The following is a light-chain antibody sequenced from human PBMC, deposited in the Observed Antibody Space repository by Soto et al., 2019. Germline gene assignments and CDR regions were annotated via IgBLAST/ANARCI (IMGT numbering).Light chain of an antibody. CDR3: QQYKNWPRT. J-gene: IGKJ2*01. CDR1: QSLGSD. CDR2: GAS. Sequence: EIVMTQSPATLSVSPGERATLSCRASQSLGSDLAWFQQKPGQAPRLLIYGASTRPTGVPARFSGSGSGTEFTFTISSLQSEDFGIYYCQQYKNWPRTFGQGTKVDIK. V-gene: IGKV3-15*01.